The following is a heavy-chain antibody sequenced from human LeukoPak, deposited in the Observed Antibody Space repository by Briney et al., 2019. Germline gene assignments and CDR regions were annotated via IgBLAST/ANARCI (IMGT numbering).Heavy chain of an antibody. CDR3: ARESGDCSGGSCYSGWFDP. Sequence: PSETLSLTCTVSGASMSSSSYYWAWIRQAPGKGLEWVSVIYSGGSTYYADSVKGRFTISRHNSKNTLYLQMNSLRAEDTAVYYCARESGDCSGGSCYSGWFDPWGQGTLVTVSS. CDR2: IYSGGST. V-gene: IGHV3-53*04. D-gene: IGHD2-15*01. J-gene: IGHJ5*02. CDR1: GASMSSSSYY.